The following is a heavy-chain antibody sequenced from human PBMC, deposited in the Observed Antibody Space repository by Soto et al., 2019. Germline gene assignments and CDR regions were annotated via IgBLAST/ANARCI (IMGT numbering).Heavy chain of an antibody. D-gene: IGHD5-18*01. J-gene: IGHJ4*02. V-gene: IGHV3-21*01. CDR1: GFTFDNYV. CDR3: AREDTLGY. CDR2: ISRSGDTS. Sequence: PGGSLRLSCAASGFTFDNYVMTWVRQAPGKGLEWVSAISRSGDTSYYADSVKGRFTISRDNAKNSLYLQMNSLRAEDTAVYYCAREDTLGYWGQGTLVTVSS.